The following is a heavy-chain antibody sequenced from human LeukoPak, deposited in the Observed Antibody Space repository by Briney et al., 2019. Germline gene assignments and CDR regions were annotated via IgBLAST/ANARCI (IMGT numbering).Heavy chain of an antibody. CDR2: IGNTRSYI. Sequence: SGGSLRLSCAASGFSFSTYVMNWVRQAPGKGLEWVSSIGNTRSYIFYADSVKGRFTISRDNARNSLYLQMNSLRAEDTAVYYCARDIVVVPAAIVNAFDLWGQGTMVIVSS. CDR3: ARDIVVVPAAIVNAFDL. D-gene: IGHD2-2*02. CDR1: GFSFSTYV. V-gene: IGHV3-21*01. J-gene: IGHJ3*01.